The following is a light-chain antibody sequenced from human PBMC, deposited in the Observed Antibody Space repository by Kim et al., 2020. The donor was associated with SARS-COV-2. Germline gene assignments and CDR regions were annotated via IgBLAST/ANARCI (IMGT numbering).Light chain of an antibody. CDR1: SLRSYY. V-gene: IGLV3-19*01. Sequence: SSELTQDPAVSVALGQTVRITCQGDSLRSYYASWYQQKPGQAPVLVIYGKNNRPSGIPDRFSGSSSGNTASLTITGAQAEDEADYYCNFRDSSGNHPVVF. CDR3: NFRDSSGNHPVV. CDR2: GKN. J-gene: IGLJ2*01.